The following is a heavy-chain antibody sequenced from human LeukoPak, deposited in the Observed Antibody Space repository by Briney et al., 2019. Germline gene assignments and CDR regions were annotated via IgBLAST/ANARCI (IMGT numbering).Heavy chain of an antibody. Sequence: KPGGSLRLSCVASGFTFSDYYMSWIRQAPGKGLEWVSYISSSGSSIFYADSVKGRFTISRDNAKNSLDLQMNSLRAEDTAVYYCARDLYSTSSTYYFDYWGQGTLATVSS. V-gene: IGHV3-11*01. CDR2: ISSSGSSI. CDR1: GFTFSDYY. CDR3: ARDLYSTSSTYYFDY. J-gene: IGHJ4*02. D-gene: IGHD6-6*01.